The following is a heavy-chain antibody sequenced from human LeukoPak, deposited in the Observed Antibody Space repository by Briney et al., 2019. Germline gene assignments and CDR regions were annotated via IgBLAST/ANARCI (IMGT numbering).Heavy chain of an antibody. J-gene: IGHJ4*02. V-gene: IGHV3-33*06. D-gene: IGHD1-26*01. CDR3: AKGSDSSRPYYFDY. CDR2: IWYDGSNK. Sequence: GRSLRLSCAASGFTFSSYGMHWVRQAPGKGLEWVAVIWYDGSNKYYADSVKGRLTISRDNSKNTLYLQMNSLRVEDTAVYYCAKGSDSSRPYYFDYWGQGALVTVSS. CDR1: GFTFSSYG.